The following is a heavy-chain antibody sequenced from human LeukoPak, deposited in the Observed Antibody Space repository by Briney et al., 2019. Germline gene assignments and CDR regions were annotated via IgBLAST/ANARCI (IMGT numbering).Heavy chain of an antibody. CDR1: GGSISSYY. CDR3: ARDDSGYDGTDAFDI. CDR2: IYTSGST. J-gene: IGHJ3*02. Sequence: PSETLSLICTLSGGSISSYYWSWIRQPAGKGLEWIGRIYTSGSTNYNPSLKSRVTMSVDTSKNQFSLKLSSVTAADTAVYYCARDDSGYDGTDAFDIWGQGTMVTVSS. D-gene: IGHD5-12*01. V-gene: IGHV4-4*07.